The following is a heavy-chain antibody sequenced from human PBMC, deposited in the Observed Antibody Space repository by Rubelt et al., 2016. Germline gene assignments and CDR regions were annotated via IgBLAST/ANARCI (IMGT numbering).Heavy chain of an antibody. J-gene: IGHJ4*02. Sequence: GLEWVSTISESGGGTYYADSVKGRFTISRDNSKNTLYLRMNSLRAEDTAVYYCAKDLTAYCVVGSCLFDYWGQGTLVTVSS. V-gene: IGHV3-23*01. D-gene: IGHD2-15*01. CDR2: ISESGGGT. CDR3: AKDLTAYCVVGSCLFDY.